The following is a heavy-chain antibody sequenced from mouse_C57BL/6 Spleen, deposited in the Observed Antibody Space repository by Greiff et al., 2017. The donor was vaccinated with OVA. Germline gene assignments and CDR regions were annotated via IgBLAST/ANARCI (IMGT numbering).Heavy chain of an antibody. CDR3: ARRLGLGSSYGYYAMDY. J-gene: IGHJ4*01. D-gene: IGHD1-1*01. CDR2: IDPSDSYT. V-gene: IGHV1-69*01. CDR1: GYTFTSYS. Sequence: VQLQQPGAELVMPGASVKLSCKASGYTFTSYSMHWVKQRPGQGLEWIGEIDPSDSYTNYNQKFKGKSTLTVDKSSSTAYMQRSSLTSDDSAVYYCARRLGLGSSYGYYAMDYWGQGTSVTVSS.